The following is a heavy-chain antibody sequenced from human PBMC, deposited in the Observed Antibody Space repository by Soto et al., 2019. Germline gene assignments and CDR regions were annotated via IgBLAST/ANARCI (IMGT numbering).Heavy chain of an antibody. V-gene: IGHV1-18*01. CDR2: ISAYNGNT. Sequence: QVQLVQSGAEVKKPGASVKVSCKASGYTFTSYGISWVRQAPGQGLAWMGWISAYNGNTSYAQKLQGRVTMTPDTPTTTAYMELRSLSSHDTAVYYCARGQGWEPLDCWGQGTLVTVSS. D-gene: IGHD1-26*01. CDR1: GYTFTSYG. CDR3: ARGQGWEPLDC. J-gene: IGHJ4*02.